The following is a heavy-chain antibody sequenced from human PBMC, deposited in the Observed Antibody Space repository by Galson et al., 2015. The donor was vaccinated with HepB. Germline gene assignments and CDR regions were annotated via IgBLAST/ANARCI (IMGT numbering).Heavy chain of an antibody. CDR1: GGTFSSYA. V-gene: IGHV1-69*04. J-gene: IGHJ6*03. CDR2: IIPILGIA. Sequence: SVKVSCKASGGTFSSYAISWVRQAPGQGLEWMGRIIPILGIANYAQKFQGRVTITADKSTSTAYMELSSLRSEDTAVYYCAGGNGDFWSGYQYYMDVWGKGTTVTVSS. CDR3: AGGNGDFWSGYQYYMDV. D-gene: IGHD3-3*01.